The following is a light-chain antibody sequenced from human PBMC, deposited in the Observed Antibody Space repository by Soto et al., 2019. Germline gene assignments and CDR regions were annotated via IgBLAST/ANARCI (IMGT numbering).Light chain of an antibody. CDR1: SSDVGGYNY. CDR3: CSYAGSYPFL. V-gene: IGLV2-11*01. Sequence: QSALTQPRSVSGSPGQSVTISCTGTSSDVGGYNYVSWYQQHPGKAPKLMIYDVSKRPSGVPDRFSGSKSGNTASLTISGLQAEDEADYYCCSYAGSYPFLFGGGTKLTVL. CDR2: DVS. J-gene: IGLJ2*01.